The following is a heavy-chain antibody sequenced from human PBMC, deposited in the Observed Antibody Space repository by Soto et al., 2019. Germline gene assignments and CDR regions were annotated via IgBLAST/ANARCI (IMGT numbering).Heavy chain of an antibody. J-gene: IGHJ4*02. CDR2: MSFDGTYK. V-gene: IGHV3-30*18. CDR1: GFRFSDYG. D-gene: IGHD4-17*01. CDR3: AKDRRDGEYNSVYDF. Sequence: ESGGGVVQPGRSLRLSCVGSGFRFSDYGMHWVRQAPGKGLEWVAMMSFDGTYKYYADSVKGRFIISRDNSKNTLYLQMNNLRAEDTAVYFCAKDRRDGEYNSVYDFWGQGTLVTVSS.